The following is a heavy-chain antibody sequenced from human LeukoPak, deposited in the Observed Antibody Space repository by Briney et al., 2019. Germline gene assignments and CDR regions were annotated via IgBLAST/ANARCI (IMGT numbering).Heavy chain of an antibody. D-gene: IGHD2-2*01. CDR1: GFTFSSYW. CDR2: KKLEGSEK. CDR3: AGHHGAYRVYQLLSTEPFDY. V-gene: IGHV3-7*03. J-gene: IGHJ4*02. Sequence: GGTQRLSCAASGFTFSSYWMSWVRQAPGKGLEWVANKKLEGSEKYYADSVKSRYTIHRDNAKNSLYLQMNSLRAEDTAVYYCAGHHGAYRVYQLLSTEPFDYWGQGTLVTVSS.